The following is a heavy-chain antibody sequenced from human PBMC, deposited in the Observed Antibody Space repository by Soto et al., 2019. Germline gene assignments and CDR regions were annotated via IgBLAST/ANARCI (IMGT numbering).Heavy chain of an antibody. CDR1: GDSVSSNSAA. V-gene: IGHV6-1*01. D-gene: IGHD2-2*01. Sequence: SQTLSLTCVISGDSVSSNSAAWNWIRQSPSRGLEWLGRTYYRSKWYNDYAVSVKSRITINPDTSKNQFSLQLNSVSPEDTAVYYCARGHYCTSSSCYYWFDPWGQGTLVTGSS. CDR3: ARGHYCTSSSCYYWFDP. CDR2: TYYRSKWYN. J-gene: IGHJ5*02.